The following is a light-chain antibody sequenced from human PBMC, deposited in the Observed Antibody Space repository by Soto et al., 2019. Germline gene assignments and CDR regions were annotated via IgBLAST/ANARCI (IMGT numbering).Light chain of an antibody. CDR2: DAS. CDR1: QDISNY. Sequence: DIQMTQSPSSLPASVGDRVTITCQASQDISNYLNWYQQKPGKAPKLLNYDASNLETGVPSRFSGSGSGTDFTFTISSLQPEDIATYYCQQYDNLLITFGQGTRLEIK. V-gene: IGKV1-33*01. J-gene: IGKJ5*01. CDR3: QQYDNLLIT.